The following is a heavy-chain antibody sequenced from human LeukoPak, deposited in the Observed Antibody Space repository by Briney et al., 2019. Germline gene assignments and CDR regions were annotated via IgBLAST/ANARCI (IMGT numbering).Heavy chain of an antibody. CDR2: IYYSGST. Sequence: PSETLSLTCTVSGGSISSSSYYWGWIRQPPGKGLEWIGSIYYSGSTYYNPSLKSRVTISVDTSKNQFSLKLSSVTAADTAVYYCARDAEAAAGAFDYWGQGTLVTVSS. CDR3: ARDAEAAAGAFDY. V-gene: IGHV4-39*07. J-gene: IGHJ4*02. D-gene: IGHD6-13*01. CDR1: GGSISSSSYY.